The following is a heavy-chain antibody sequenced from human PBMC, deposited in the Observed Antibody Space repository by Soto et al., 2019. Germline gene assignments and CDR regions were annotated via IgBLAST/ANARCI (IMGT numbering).Heavy chain of an antibody. Sequence: QVQLVQSGPEVKKPGSSVRVSCKASGGTLSTYAISWVRQAPGQGLEWMGGIIPIFDTPNYAQNFQGRITITADESTSTAYMELSSLRSGDTAVYYCARGGLETYKYDTSGYPFNFDYWGQGTLITVSS. CDR1: GGTLSTYA. D-gene: IGHD3-22*01. CDR3: ARGGLETYKYDTSGYPFNFDY. V-gene: IGHV1-69*12. J-gene: IGHJ4*02. CDR2: IIPIFDTP.